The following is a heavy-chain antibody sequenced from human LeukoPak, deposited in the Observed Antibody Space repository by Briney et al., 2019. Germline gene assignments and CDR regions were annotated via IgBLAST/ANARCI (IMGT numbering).Heavy chain of an antibody. CDR1: GYTLTCYY. D-gene: IGHD3-10*01. CDR2: INPNDGSA. CDR3: ARGELLLDN. J-gene: IGHJ4*02. Sequence: GVSVKVSCKASGYTLTCYYMHWVRQTPGQGLEWMGIINPNDGSATYAQRFQGRVSMTRDTSTSTVYMDLQSLRSEDTAVYYCARGELLLDNWGQGTLVTVSS. V-gene: IGHV1-46*03.